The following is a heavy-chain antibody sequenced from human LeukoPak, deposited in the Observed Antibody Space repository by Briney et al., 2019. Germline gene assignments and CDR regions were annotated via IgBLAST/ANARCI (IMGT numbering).Heavy chain of an antibody. V-gene: IGHV3-48*03. CDR1: GFTFSSYE. Sequence: GGSLRLSCAASGFTFSSYEMNSVRQAPGKGLEWISYISSSGSTIYYADSVKGRFTISRDNAKNSLYLQMNSLRAEDTAVYYCARDRSGYDYYYYYYMDVWGKGTTVTVSS. D-gene: IGHD5-12*01. J-gene: IGHJ6*03. CDR3: ARDRSGYDYYYYYYMDV. CDR2: ISSSGSTI.